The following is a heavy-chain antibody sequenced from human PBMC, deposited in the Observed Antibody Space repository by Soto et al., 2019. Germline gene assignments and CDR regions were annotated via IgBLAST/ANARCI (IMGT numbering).Heavy chain of an antibody. Sequence: GGSLRLSCAASGFTFSSYEMNWVRQAPGKGLEWVSYISSSGSTIYYADSVKGRFTISRDNAKNSLYLQMNSLRAEDTAVYYCARGGDIVVVVAATPHHFDYWGQGTLVTVSS. D-gene: IGHD2-15*01. CDR1: GFTFSSYE. V-gene: IGHV3-48*03. CDR3: ARGGDIVVVVAATPHHFDY. J-gene: IGHJ4*02. CDR2: ISSSGSTI.